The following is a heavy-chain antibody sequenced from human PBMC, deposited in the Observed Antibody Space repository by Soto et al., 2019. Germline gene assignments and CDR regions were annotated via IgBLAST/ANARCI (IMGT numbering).Heavy chain of an antibody. CDR2: INHSGST. D-gene: IGHD2-8*02. CDR3: ARDKITGLFDY. Sequence: QVQLQQWGAGLLKPSETLSLTCAVYGGSFSGYYWTWIRQRPGTGLEWIGEINHSGSTNYNPSLKSRVTISADTSKNQFSLKLTSVTAADSAVYYCARDKITGLFDYWGQGTLVTVSS. J-gene: IGHJ4*02. V-gene: IGHV4-34*01. CDR1: GGSFSGYY.